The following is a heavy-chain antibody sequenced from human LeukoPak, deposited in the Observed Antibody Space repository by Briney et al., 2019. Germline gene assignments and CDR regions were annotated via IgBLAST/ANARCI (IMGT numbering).Heavy chain of an antibody. D-gene: IGHD2-15*01. CDR3: ARVLHLMQKNGYFDY. J-gene: IGHJ4*02. CDR1: GGSISSGDYY. CDR2: IYYSGST. Sequence: SETLSLTCTVSGGSISSGDYYFSWIRQPPGKCLEWSVYIYYSGSTYYNPSLKSRVTISVDTSKNQFSLKLSSVTAADTAVYYCARVLHLMQKNGYFDYWGQGTLVTVSS. V-gene: IGHV4-30-4*08.